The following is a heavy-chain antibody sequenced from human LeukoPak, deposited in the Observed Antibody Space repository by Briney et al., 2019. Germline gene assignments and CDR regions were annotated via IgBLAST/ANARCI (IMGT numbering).Heavy chain of an antibody. CDR3: ARDRWAILTGSENYYFYGMDV. Sequence: TGGSLRLSCAASGFTLSNHWMTWVRQVPGRGPEWVANVNRDGSETYYLDSVKGRFTISRDNAKNSLYLQMNSLRAEDTAVYYCARDRWAILTGSENYYFYGMDVWGQGTTVTVSS. D-gene: IGHD3-9*01. J-gene: IGHJ6*02. CDR2: VNRDGSET. V-gene: IGHV3-7*01. CDR1: GFTLSNHW.